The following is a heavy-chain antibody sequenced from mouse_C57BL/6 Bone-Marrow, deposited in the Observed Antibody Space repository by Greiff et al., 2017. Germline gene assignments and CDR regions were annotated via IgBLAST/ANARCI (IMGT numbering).Heavy chain of an antibody. J-gene: IGHJ2*01. Sequence: QVQLKQPGAELVKPGASVKLSCTASGYTFTSYWMHWVKQRPGQGLEWIGMIHPNSGSTNYNEKFKSKATLTVDKSSSTAYMQLSSLTSEDSAVXYCAREIYYYGSSYFDYWGQGTTLTVSS. CDR1: GYTFTSYW. D-gene: IGHD1-1*01. CDR2: IHPNSGST. V-gene: IGHV1-64*01. CDR3: AREIYYYGSSYFDY.